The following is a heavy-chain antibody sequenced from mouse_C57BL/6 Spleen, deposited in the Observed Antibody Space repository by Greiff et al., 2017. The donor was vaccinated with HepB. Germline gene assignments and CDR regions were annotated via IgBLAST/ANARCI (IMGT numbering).Heavy chain of an antibody. CDR3: ARVSIYYYGSSYQAMDY. D-gene: IGHD1-1*01. CDR2: IRNKANGYTT. CDR1: GFTFTDYY. V-gene: IGHV7-3*01. J-gene: IGHJ4*01. Sequence: EVHLVESGGGLVQPGGSLSLSCAASGFTFTDYYMSWVRQPPGKALEWLGFIRNKANGYTTDYSASVKGRFTISRDNSQSILYLQMNALRAEDSATYDGARVSIYYYGSSYQAMDYWGQGTSVTVSS.